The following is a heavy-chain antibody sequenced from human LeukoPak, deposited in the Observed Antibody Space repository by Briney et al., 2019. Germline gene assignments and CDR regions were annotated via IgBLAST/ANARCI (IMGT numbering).Heavy chain of an antibody. Sequence: KPGGSLRLSCAASGFTFSSYSMNWVRQAPGKGLEWVSSISSSSSYIYYADSVKGRFTISRDNAKNSLYLQMNSLRAEDTAVYYCARAGMAGNPHLGDAFDIWGQGTMVTVSS. J-gene: IGHJ3*02. D-gene: IGHD6-19*01. CDR1: GFTFSSYS. V-gene: IGHV3-21*01. CDR3: ARAGMAGNPHLGDAFDI. CDR2: ISSSSSYI.